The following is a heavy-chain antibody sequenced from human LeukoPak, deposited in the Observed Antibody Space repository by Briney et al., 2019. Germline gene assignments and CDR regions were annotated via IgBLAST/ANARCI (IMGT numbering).Heavy chain of an antibody. CDR1: GFTFSNAW. Sequence: GGSLRLSCAASGFTFSNAWMSWVRQAPGKGLEWVGRIKRKTDGGTTDYAAPVKGRFTISRDDSKNTLYLQMNSLRAEDTAVYYCARDVSYKYQLLLDYYYGMDVWGQGTTVTVSS. D-gene: IGHD2-2*01. J-gene: IGHJ6*02. V-gene: IGHV3-15*01. CDR2: IKRKTDGGTT. CDR3: ARDVSYKYQLLLDYYYGMDV.